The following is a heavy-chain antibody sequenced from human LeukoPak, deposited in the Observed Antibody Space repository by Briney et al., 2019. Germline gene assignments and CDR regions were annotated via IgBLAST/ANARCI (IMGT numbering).Heavy chain of an antibody. CDR2: ISGSSSYI. D-gene: IGHD3-9*01. J-gene: IGHJ3*02. Sequence: GGSLRLSCAASGFTFSGYDMNWVRQAPGKGLEWVSSISGSSSYIYYADSMKGRFTISRDNAKNSLYLQMNSLRAEDTAVYYCARDSHYGYFDWFPYPLSTGFGFNAFDIWGQGTMVTVSS. V-gene: IGHV3-21*01. CDR3: ARDSHYGYFDWFPYPLSTGFGFNAFDI. CDR1: GFTFSGYD.